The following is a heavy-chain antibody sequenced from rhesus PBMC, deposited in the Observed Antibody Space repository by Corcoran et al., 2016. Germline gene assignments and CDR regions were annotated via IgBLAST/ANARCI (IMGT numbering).Heavy chain of an antibody. V-gene: IGHV4-80*01. Sequence: QVQLQESGPGLVKPSETLSLTCAVSGVSFSIYCWTCIRQPPGQGLEWIGDISGNSESANYKPSIKSRVTISKDASKNQFSLKLTSVTAADTAVYYCTRGVGYSGYSSRFAVWGPGVLVTVSS. CDR3: TRGVGYSGYSSRFAV. J-gene: IGHJ5-1*01. CDR1: GVSFSIYC. D-gene: IGHD5-24*01. CDR2: ISGNSESA.